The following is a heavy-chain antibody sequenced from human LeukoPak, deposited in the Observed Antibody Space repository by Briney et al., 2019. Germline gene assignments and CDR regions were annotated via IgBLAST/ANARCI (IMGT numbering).Heavy chain of an antibody. CDR2: INPSDGST. CDR1: GYTFTSYD. V-gene: IGHV1-46*01. CDR3: ARALTQRFLEWQNDY. D-gene: IGHD3-3*01. J-gene: IGHJ4*02. Sequence: GASVKVSCKASGYTFTSYDINWVRQAPGQGLEWMGIINPSDGSTSYAQRFQGRVTMTRDTSTHTVYMELSTLRSEDTAVYYCARALTQRFLEWQNDYWGQGTLVTVSS.